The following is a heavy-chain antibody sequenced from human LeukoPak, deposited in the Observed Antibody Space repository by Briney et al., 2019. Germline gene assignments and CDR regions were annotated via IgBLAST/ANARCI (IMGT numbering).Heavy chain of an antibody. J-gene: IGHJ4*02. V-gene: IGHV3-23*01. CDR3: AKDEGTSMLLNR. CDR1: GLTLRNYA. Sequence: GGSLRLSGAASGLTLRNYAMAGVGQAPGKGLDWVSAISGIGCRTYSVDSVKGRFTISRDNPRSTLYLERNSPRAEDTAVYYCAKDEGTSMLLNRWGQGTLVTVSS. CDR2: ISGIGCRT. D-gene: IGHD2/OR15-2a*01.